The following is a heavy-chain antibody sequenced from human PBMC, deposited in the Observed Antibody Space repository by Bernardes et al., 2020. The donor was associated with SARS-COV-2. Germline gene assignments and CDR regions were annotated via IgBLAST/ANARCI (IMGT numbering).Heavy chain of an antibody. Sequence: ASVKVSCKGSGYTFSNYGITWVRQAPGQGLEWMGWISAYNGNTNYARRLRGRVTMTTDTSTSTAYMELRSLRSDDTAVYYCARVYYYDSSGHWYYFDYWGQGTLVTVSS. CDR3: ARVYYYDSSGHWYYFDY. CDR1: GYTFSNYG. D-gene: IGHD3-22*01. CDR2: ISAYNGNT. V-gene: IGHV1-18*04. J-gene: IGHJ4*02.